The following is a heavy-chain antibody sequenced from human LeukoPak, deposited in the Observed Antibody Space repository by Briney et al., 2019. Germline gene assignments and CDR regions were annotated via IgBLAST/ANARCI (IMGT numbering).Heavy chain of an antibody. J-gene: IGHJ3*02. CDR1: GGSMRSSSSF. V-gene: IGHV4-39*01. CDR2: IYYSGST. Sequence: SETLSLTCTVSGGSMRSSSSFWGWIRQPPGKGLEWIGSIYYSGSTDYNPSLKSRVTISVDTPKNQFSLKLNSVTAADTAVYYCARHSGHSSSWYGEDAFDIWGQGTMVTVSS. CDR3: ARHSGHSSSWYGEDAFDI. D-gene: IGHD6-13*01.